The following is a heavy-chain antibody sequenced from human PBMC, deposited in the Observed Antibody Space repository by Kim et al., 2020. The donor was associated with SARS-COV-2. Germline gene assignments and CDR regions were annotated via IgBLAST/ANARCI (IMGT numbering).Heavy chain of an antibody. Sequence: YADSVKGRFTISRDNAKSTLYLQMNSLRAEDTAVYYCASGRYTGTYYYFDHWGQGTLVTVSS. D-gene: IGHD1-26*01. V-gene: IGHV3-74*01. CDR3: ASGRYTGTYYYFDH. J-gene: IGHJ4*02.